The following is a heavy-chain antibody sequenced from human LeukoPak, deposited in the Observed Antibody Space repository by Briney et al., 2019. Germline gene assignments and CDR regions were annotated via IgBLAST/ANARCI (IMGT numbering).Heavy chain of an antibody. CDR3: ATNGLPEDYYYYYMDV. CDR1: GLTVSRRY. J-gene: IGHJ6*03. Sequence: GGSLRLSCAASGLTVSRRYMTWVRQAPGKGLEWVSVLYTVGSTYYADSVKGRFTISRDNSKNTLYLQMNNLRAEDTGVYYCATNGLPEDYYYYYMDVWGKGSAVTVSS. D-gene: IGHD2-15*01. CDR2: LYTVGST. V-gene: IGHV3-53*01.